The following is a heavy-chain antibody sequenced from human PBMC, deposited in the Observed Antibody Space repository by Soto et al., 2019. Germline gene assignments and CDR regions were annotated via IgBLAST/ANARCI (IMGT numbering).Heavy chain of an antibody. V-gene: IGHV3-23*01. J-gene: IGHJ6*02. Sequence: DVQLLESGGHLVQPGGSLRLSCAASGFTFSSYAMSWVRQAPGKGLEWVSSVSAGGDMTYYSDSVKGRFTISRDNSNNPRFLQMNSLGIEDTALYYCARGDRGGSGSPASYFYSGLDVWGQGTTVTVS. D-gene: IGHD3-10*01. CDR1: GFTFSSYA. CDR3: ARGDRGGSGSPASYFYSGLDV. CDR2: VSAGGDMT.